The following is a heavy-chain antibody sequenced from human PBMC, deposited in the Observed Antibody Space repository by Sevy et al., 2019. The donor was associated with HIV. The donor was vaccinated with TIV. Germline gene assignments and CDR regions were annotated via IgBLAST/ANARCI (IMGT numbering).Heavy chain of an antibody. CDR3: ARVSGWHLRYGLDV. D-gene: IGHD6-19*01. CDR2: MNTNTGNT. J-gene: IGHJ6*02. V-gene: IGHV1-8*02. Sequence: ASVKVSCEASGFNFRSYDIYWVRPAPGQGLEWMGWMNTNTGNTGFAQKFQGRVTMTRNSSISTAYMELSNLRSEDTAVYYCARVSGWHLRYGLDVWGQGTTVTVSS. CDR1: GFNFRSYD.